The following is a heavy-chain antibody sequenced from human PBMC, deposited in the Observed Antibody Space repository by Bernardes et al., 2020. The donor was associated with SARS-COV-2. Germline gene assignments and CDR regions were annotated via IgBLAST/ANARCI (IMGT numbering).Heavy chain of an antibody. J-gene: IGHJ6*02. CDR1: GYTLTEFS. V-gene: IGHV1-24*01. D-gene: IGHD5-18*01. Sequence: ASVKVSCKVSGYTLTEFSMHWVRQAPGKGLEWLGGFDPKHGKTIYAQKFQGRVTMTEDTSTDTAYMELRSLRVEDTGVYYCAKVQAILWIRPNYSGMDVWGQGTTVTVSS. CDR2: FDPKHGKT. CDR3: AKVQAILWIRPNYSGMDV.